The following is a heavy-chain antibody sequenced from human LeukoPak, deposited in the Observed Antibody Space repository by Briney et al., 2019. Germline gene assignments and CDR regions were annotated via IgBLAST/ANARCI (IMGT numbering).Heavy chain of an antibody. Sequence: GGSLRLSCAVSGGTSSDDCMSWTRQAPGQGLEWVSYISDYSSYRKYADSVKGRFTISRDNAKNAVYLQMNSLRAEDTAVYYCARGSVSYYNAVLDYWGQGTLVTVSS. J-gene: IGHJ4*02. CDR2: ISDYSSYR. CDR3: ARGSVSYYNAVLDY. V-gene: IGHV3-11*03. CDR1: GGTSSDDC. D-gene: IGHD3-10*01.